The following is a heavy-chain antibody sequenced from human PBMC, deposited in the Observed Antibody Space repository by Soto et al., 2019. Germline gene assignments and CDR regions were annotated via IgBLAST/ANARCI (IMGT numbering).Heavy chain of an antibody. J-gene: IGHJ4*02. D-gene: IGHD3-22*01. CDR2: ISSNGGST. V-gene: IGHV3-64D*06. Sequence: GGSLRLSCSASGFTFSSYAMHWVRQAPGKGLEYVSAISSNGGSTYYADSVKGRFTISRDNSKNTLYLQMSSLRSEDTAVYYCARGRRYYDSNGYYNYFDYWGQGTLVTVSS. CDR3: ARGRRYYDSNGYYNYFDY. CDR1: GFTFSSYA.